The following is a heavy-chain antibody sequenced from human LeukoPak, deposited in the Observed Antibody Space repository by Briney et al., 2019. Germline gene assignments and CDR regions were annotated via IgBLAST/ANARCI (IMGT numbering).Heavy chain of an antibody. V-gene: IGHV3-23*01. Sequence: PGGSRRLSGAASGFTFSNYAMSGVRKAPGKGLEGVSAINASSGTTYYADSVKGRFTISRDNSKNTLYLQMNSLRAEDTAVYYCTKRSVDYDFWSGVDYWGQGTLVTVSS. J-gene: IGHJ4*02. CDR1: GFTFSNYA. CDR2: INASSGTT. D-gene: IGHD3-3*01. CDR3: TKRSVDYDFWSGVDY.